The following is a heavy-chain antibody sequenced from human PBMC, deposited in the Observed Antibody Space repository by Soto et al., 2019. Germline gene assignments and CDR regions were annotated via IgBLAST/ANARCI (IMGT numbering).Heavy chain of an antibody. CDR3: ARHNSGSYLGNNWFDP. V-gene: IGHV5-10-1*01. CDR2: IDPSDSYT. J-gene: IGHJ5*02. CDR1: GYSFTSYW. Sequence: GESLKISCKGSGYSFTSYWISWVRQMPGKGLEWMGRIDPSDSYTNYSPSFQGHVTISADKSISTAYLQWSSLKASDTAMYYCARHNSGSYLGNNWFDPWGQGTLVTVSS. D-gene: IGHD1-26*01.